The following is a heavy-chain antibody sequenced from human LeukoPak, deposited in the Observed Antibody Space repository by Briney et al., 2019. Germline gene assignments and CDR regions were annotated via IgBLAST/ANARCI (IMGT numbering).Heavy chain of an antibody. V-gene: IGHV1-2*02. J-gene: IGHJ5*02. CDR3: ARDRVATAPNNWFDP. CDR1: GYIFTDYY. CDR2: INPNSGGT. D-gene: IGHD5-12*01. Sequence: APVKVSCKASGYIFTDYYMHWVRQAPGQGLEWMGWINPNSGGTNYPQKFQGRVTMTRDTSISTAYMELSRLKSDDTAVYYCARDRVATAPNNWFDPWGQGTLVTVSS.